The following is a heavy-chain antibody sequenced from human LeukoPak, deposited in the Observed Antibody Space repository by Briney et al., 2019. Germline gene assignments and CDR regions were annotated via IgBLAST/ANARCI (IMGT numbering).Heavy chain of an antibody. Sequence: GGSLRLSCAASGFTFSSYEMNWVRPAPGKGLEWVSYISSSGSTIYYADSVKGRFTISRDNAKNSWYLQMNSLRAEDTAVYYCARPQKGYCSSTSCYLPRWGQGTLVTVSS. CDR2: ISSSGSTI. CDR3: ARPQKGYCSSTSCYLPR. J-gene: IGHJ4*02. CDR1: GFTFSSYE. V-gene: IGHV3-48*03. D-gene: IGHD2-2*01.